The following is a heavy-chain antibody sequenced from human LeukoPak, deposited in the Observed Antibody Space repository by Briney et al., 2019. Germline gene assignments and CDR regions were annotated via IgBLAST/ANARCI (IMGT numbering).Heavy chain of an antibody. CDR1: GRSITSYY. V-gene: IGHV4-59*01. CDR2: IYYSGSN. D-gene: IGHD6-13*01. J-gene: IGHJ5*02. CDR3: ARVPLAAVNNCVDP. Sequence: SQTLSPTCPLSGRSITSYYWSCIRQPPGNGLGWNGYIYYSGSNTYNTSLKSRVTISVDTSKNQFSLKLSSVTAVDTADYYCARVPLAAVNNCVDPWGQGTLVTVSA.